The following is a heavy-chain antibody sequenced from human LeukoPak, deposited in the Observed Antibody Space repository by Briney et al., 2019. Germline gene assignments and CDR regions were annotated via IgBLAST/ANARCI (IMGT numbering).Heavy chain of an antibody. Sequence: SETLSLTCTVSGGSISSYYWSWIRQPPGKGLEWIGYIYYSGSTNYNPSLTSRVTISVDTSKNQFSLKLSSVTAADTAVYYCARQTSSSWFYYYYYGMDVWGQGTTVTVSS. CDR1: GGSISSYY. J-gene: IGHJ6*02. V-gene: IGHV4-59*08. D-gene: IGHD6-13*01. CDR2: IYYSGST. CDR3: ARQTSSSWFYYYYYGMDV.